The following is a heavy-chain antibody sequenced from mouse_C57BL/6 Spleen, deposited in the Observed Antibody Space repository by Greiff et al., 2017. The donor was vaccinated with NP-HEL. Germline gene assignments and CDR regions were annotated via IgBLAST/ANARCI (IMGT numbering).Heavy chain of an antibody. CDR1: GFTFSSYA. Sequence: EVQLVESGGGLVKPGGSLKLSCAASGFTFSSYAMSWVRQTPEKRLEWVATISDGGSYTYYADNVKGRFTTARDNAKNKLLRQMSHLKSEDTAMYYWAREGDLLWYPHAMDYWGEGTSVTVSA. J-gene: IGHJ4*01. CDR2: ISDGGSYT. CDR3: AREGDLLWYPHAMDY. D-gene: IGHD2-1*01. V-gene: IGHV5-4*01.